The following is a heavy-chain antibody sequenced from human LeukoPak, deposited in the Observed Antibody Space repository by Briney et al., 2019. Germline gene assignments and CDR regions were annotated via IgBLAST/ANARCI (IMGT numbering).Heavy chain of an antibody. CDR3: TRGTHSYDSSGYSY. D-gene: IGHD3-22*01. CDR1: GFTFGDYA. J-gene: IGHJ4*02. Sequence: GGSLRLSCTASGFTFGDYAMSWVRQAPGKGLEWVGLIRSKAYGGTTEYSASVKGRFTISRDDSKSIAYMQMNSLKTEDTAVYYCTRGTHSYDSSGYSYWGQGTLVTVSS. CDR2: IRSKAYGGTT. V-gene: IGHV3-49*04.